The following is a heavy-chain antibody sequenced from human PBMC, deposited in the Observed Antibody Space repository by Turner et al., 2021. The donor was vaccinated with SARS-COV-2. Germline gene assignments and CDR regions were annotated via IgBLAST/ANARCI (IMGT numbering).Heavy chain of an antibody. J-gene: IGHJ3*02. V-gene: IGHV3-72*01. CDR2: IRDKASSDTT. Sequence: EVLLVESGGGLVQPGGSLGLFCSASGFRFRDCHMDWVRQTPGKGLEWVGRIRDKASSDTTEYATSVKGRFSVSRDDSDNSLFLQINSLQIEDTAVYYCLRGGRGRPFDIWGQGSAVTISS. D-gene: IGHD1-26*01. CDR1: GFRFRDCH. CDR3: LRGGRGRPFDI.